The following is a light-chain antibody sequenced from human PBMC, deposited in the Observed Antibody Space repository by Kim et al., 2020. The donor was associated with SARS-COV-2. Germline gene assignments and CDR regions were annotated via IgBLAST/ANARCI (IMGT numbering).Light chain of an antibody. CDR2: GKN. CDR3: NSRDSNENVF. V-gene: IGLV3-19*01. J-gene: IGLJ2*01. Sequence: VAVGQTVRITCQGASLRSYYATWYQQKPGQAPILVIYGKNNRPSGIPDRFSGSSSGNTASLTITGTQAGDEADYYCNSRDSNENVFFGGGTQLTVL. CDR1: SLRSYY.